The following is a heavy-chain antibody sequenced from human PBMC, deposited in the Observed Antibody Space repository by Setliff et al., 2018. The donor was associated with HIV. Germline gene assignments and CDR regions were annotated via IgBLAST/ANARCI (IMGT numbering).Heavy chain of an antibody. CDR1: NGSFSGYY. Sequence: SETLSLTCAVYNGSFSGYYWTWIRQPPGKGLEWIGEINHSGSTNYSPSLKSRVTISVDASRNQFSLRLSSVTAADTAVYYCTAWGPRYSYAPYFFDSWGQGTLVTVSS. J-gene: IGHJ4*02. CDR3: TAWGPRYSYAPYFFDS. CDR2: INHSGST. V-gene: IGHV4-34*01. D-gene: IGHD5-18*01.